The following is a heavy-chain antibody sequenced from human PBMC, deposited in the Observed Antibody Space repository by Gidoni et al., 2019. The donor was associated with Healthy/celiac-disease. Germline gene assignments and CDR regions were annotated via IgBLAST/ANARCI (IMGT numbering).Heavy chain of an antibody. Sequence: QVTLKESGPALVKPTQTLTLTCTFCGFSLSTRGMRVSWIRQPPGKALEWLARIDWDDDKFYSTSLKTSLTIAKDTSKNQLVLTMTNMDPLDTATYYCARIQPFGSSWHAYFDYWGQGTLVTVSS. V-gene: IGHV2-70*04. J-gene: IGHJ4*02. D-gene: IGHD6-13*01. CDR2: IDWDDDK. CDR3: ARIQPFGSSWHAYFDY. CDR1: GFSLSTRGMR.